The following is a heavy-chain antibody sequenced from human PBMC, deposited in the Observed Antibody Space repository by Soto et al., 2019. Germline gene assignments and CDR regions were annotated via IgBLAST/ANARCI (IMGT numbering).Heavy chain of an antibody. CDR2: ISYDGSNK. CDR1: GFTFSSYA. D-gene: IGHD6-13*01. CDR3: ARGSYSSSWYRVDY. J-gene: IGHJ4*02. V-gene: IGHV3-30-3*01. Sequence: VQLVESGGGVVQPGRSLRLSCAASGFTFSSYAMHWVRQAPGKGLEWVAVISYDGSNKYYADSVKGRFTISRDNSKNTLYLQMNSLRAEDTAVYYCARGSYSSSWYRVDYWGQGTLVTVSS.